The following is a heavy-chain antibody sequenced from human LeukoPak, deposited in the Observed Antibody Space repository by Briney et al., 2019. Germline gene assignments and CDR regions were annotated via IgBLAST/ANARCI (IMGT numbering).Heavy chain of an antibody. Sequence: LQTLSLTCTLSVYAISSVYYWGWIRQPPGRGLEWIGSIYHSGSTYYSPSFKSRVTISVDTSKNQCSLKLRSVTAADTAVYYCARVKASGYSYGHSFDPWGQGTLVTVSS. CDR2: IYHSGST. CDR1: VYAISSVYY. CDR3: ARVKASGYSYGHSFDP. J-gene: IGHJ5*02. V-gene: IGHV4-38-2*02. D-gene: IGHD5-18*01.